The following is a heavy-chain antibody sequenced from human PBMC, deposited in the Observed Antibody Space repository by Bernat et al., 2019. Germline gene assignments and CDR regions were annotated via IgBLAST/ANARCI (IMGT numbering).Heavy chain of an antibody. V-gene: IGHV3-7*03. CDR2: IKQDGSEK. CDR1: GFTFSSYW. Sequence: EVQLVESGGGLVQPGGSLRLSCAASGFTFSSYWMSWVRQAPGKGLEWVANIKQDGSEKYYVDYVKGRFTISRDNAKNSRYLQMNSLRAEDTAVYYCARDSPSSGSWYDYYYYGMDVWGQGTTVTVSS. CDR3: ARDSPSSGSWYDYYYYGMDV. D-gene: IGHD6-13*01. J-gene: IGHJ6*02.